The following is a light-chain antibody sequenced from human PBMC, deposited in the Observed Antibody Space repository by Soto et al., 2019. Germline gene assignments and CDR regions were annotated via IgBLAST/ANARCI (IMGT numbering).Light chain of an antibody. CDR3: QQYNTYPPT. CDR2: KAS. J-gene: IGKJ1*01. V-gene: IGKV1-5*03. CDR1: QTITSR. Sequence: EIQITQSPSTLSGSDRERVTLSCRASQTITSRLAWYQQKPGKAPKLLIYKASTLESGVPSRFSGSGSGTEFTLTISSLQPDDFATYYCQQYNTYPPTFGQGTKVDIK.